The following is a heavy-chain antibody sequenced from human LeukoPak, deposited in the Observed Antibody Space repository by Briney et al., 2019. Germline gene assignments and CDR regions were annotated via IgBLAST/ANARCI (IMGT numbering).Heavy chain of an antibody. Sequence: GRSLSLSCAASGFTFSVYATHWVRQAPGKGLEWVAVISYDGSNKYYADSVKGRFTISRDNSKNTLYLQMNSLRAEDTAVYYCARDGDITMIVGYFDYWGQGTLVTVSS. CDR1: GFTFSVYA. CDR3: ARDGDITMIVGYFDY. CDR2: ISYDGSNK. V-gene: IGHV3-30-3*01. D-gene: IGHD3-22*01. J-gene: IGHJ4*02.